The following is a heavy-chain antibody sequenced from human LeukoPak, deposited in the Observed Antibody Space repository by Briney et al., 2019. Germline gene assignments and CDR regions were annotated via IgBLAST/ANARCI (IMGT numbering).Heavy chain of an antibody. CDR1: GGSVHSYDHY. CDR3: ARQPHSYGPDYYYYYMDL. D-gene: IGHD5-18*01. CDR2: IYSSGTT. J-gene: IGHJ6*03. V-gene: IGHV4-39*01. Sequence: PSDTLSLTCTVSGGSVHSYDHYWAWIRQPPGKGLEWRGTIYSSGTTSYNPSLKSRVTISVDTSSNHFYLNLISVTAADTALYYCARQPHSYGPDYYYYYMDLWGTGTTVTVSS.